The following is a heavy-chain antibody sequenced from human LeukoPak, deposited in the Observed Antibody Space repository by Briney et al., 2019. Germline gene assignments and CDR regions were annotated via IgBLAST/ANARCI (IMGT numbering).Heavy chain of an antibody. CDR1: GYTFTGYY. D-gene: IGHD1-26*01. CDR3: ARGRDSGSPYDAFDM. V-gene: IGHV1-2*02. Sequence: ASVKVSCKASGYTFTGYYIHWVRQAPGEGLEWMGWINPNSGVTNSAEKFQGRVTMTRDTSIRTVYMELSRLRSDDTAVYYCARGRDSGSPYDAFDMWGQGTMVTVSS. CDR2: INPNSGVT. J-gene: IGHJ3*02.